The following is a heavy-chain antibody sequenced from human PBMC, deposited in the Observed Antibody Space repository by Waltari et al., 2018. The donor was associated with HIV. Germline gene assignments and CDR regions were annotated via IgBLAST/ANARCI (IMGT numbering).Heavy chain of an antibody. CDR3: ARLPDTPGVTWGRWFDR. CDR1: GGSITSSSDY. Sequence: QLQLQESGPGLVKPSETLSLTCNVSGGSITSSSDYWAWLRQPPGKDLECLGSLYYTGNTHYNPSLKSRVTISVDTSKNRFSLKLNSVTAADTAVYYCARLPDTPGVTWGRWFDRWGQGTLVTVSS. D-gene: IGHD3-3*01. CDR2: LYYTGNT. V-gene: IGHV4-39*01. J-gene: IGHJ5*02.